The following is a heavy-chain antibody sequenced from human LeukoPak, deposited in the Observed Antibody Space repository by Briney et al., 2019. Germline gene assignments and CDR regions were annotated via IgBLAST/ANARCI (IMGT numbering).Heavy chain of an antibody. V-gene: IGHV4-34*01. Sequence: SETLSLTCAVYGGSFSGYYWSWIRQPPGKGLEWIGEINHSGSTNYIPSLKSRVPISVDTSKNQFSLKLSSVTAADTAVYYCARGVPRRYSSSSGHYYYYYMDVWGKGTTVTVSS. CDR3: ARGVPRRYSSSSGHYYYYYMDV. CDR1: GGSFSGYY. J-gene: IGHJ6*03. D-gene: IGHD6-6*01. CDR2: INHSGST.